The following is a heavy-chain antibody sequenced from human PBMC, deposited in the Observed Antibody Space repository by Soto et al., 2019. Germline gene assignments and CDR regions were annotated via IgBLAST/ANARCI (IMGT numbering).Heavy chain of an antibody. D-gene: IGHD3-3*01. Sequence: AGGSLRLSCAASGFTFDDYAMHWVRQAPGKGLEWVSGISWNSGSIGYADSVKGRFTISRDNAKNSLYLQMNSLRAEDTALYYCAKDIWSGYHVVDPWGQGTLVTVSS. CDR3: AKDIWSGYHVVDP. V-gene: IGHV3-9*01. CDR1: GFTFDDYA. CDR2: ISWNSGSI. J-gene: IGHJ5*02.